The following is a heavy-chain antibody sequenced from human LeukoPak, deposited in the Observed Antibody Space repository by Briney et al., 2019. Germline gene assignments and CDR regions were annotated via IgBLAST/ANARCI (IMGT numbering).Heavy chain of an antibody. CDR2: IARDDYT. Sequence: GASLRLSCVASGFTFRDYSMAWVRQVPGGGLEWVSAIARDDYTVYPDPLKGRFTISRGNSRNTLYLQMNSLRAEDTAVYYCVKERDRGTDVADDFDFWGQGTLVTVSS. D-gene: IGHD6-19*01. CDR3: VKERDRGTDVADDFDF. CDR1: GFTFRDYS. V-gene: IGHV3-23*01. J-gene: IGHJ4*02.